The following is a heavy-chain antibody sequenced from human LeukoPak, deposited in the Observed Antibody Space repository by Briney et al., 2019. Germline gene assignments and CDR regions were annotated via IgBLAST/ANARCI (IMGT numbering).Heavy chain of an antibody. Sequence: SETLSLTCTVSDGSIGSYYWNWIRQAPGKGLEWIGYIHYSGSTNHNSALKSRVTISVDTSKNQYSLKLSSVTAADTAVYYCARDGVAGGLDYWGQGTLVTVS. CDR3: ARDGVAGGLDY. J-gene: IGHJ4*02. CDR2: IHYSGST. CDR1: DGSIGSYY. V-gene: IGHV4-59*01. D-gene: IGHD6-19*01.